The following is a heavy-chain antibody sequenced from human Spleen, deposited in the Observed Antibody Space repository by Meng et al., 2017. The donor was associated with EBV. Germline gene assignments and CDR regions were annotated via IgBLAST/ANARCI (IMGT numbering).Heavy chain of an antibody. CDR2: INENGRTT. Sequence: EVERVERGGGLVQPWESLRLSCAASGFTFSTYWMHWVRQAPGKGLVWISRINENGRTTTYADSVRGRFTISRDNTKNTLYLQMNSLRADDTAVYFCSRDLAGPYDDWGQGTLVTVSS. V-gene: IGHV3-74*01. J-gene: IGHJ4*02. CDR1: GFTFSTYW. CDR3: SRDLAGPYDD. D-gene: IGHD1-14*01.